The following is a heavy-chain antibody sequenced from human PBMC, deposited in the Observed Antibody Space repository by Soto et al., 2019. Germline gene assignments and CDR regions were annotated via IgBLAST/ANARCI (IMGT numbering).Heavy chain of an antibody. V-gene: IGHV6-1*01. D-gene: IGHD6-19*01. CDR3: ARGVVGSGWYDPYYYGMDV. J-gene: IGHJ6*02. CDR1: GDSVSSNSAA. Sequence: SQTLSLTCAISGDSVSSNSAAWNWIRQSPSRGLEWLGRTYYRSKWYNDYAVSVKSRITINPDTSKNQFSLQLNSVTPEDTAVYYCARGVVGSGWYDPYYYGMDVWGQGTTVTVSS. CDR2: TYYRSKWYN.